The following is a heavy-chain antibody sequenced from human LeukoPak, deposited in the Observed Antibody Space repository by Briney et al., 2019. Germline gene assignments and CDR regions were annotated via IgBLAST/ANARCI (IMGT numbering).Heavy chain of an antibody. J-gene: IGHJ4*02. CDR1: GGSISSSSYY. CDR3: ARGRATMIVVVITGGRYFDY. D-gene: IGHD3-22*01. CDR2: IYYSGST. Sequence: SETLSLTCTVSGGSISSSSYYWGWIRQPPGKGLEWIGSIYYSGSTYYNPSLKSRVTISVDTSKNQFSLKLSSVTAADTAVYYCARGRATMIVVVITGGRYFDYWGQGTLVTVSS. V-gene: IGHV4-39*01.